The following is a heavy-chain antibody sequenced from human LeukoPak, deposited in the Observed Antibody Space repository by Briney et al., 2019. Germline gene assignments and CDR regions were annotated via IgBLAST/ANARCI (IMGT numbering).Heavy chain of an antibody. D-gene: IGHD3-22*01. J-gene: IGHJ3*02. CDR2: IYYSGST. V-gene: IGHV4-59*01. CDR3: AKDYYDSPSDAFDI. Sequence: PSETLSLTCTVSGGSISSYYWSWIRQPPGKGLEWIGYIYYSGSTNYNPSLKSRVTISVDTSKNQFSLKLSSVTAADTAVYYCAKDYYDSPSDAFDIWGQGTMVTVSS. CDR1: GGSISSYY.